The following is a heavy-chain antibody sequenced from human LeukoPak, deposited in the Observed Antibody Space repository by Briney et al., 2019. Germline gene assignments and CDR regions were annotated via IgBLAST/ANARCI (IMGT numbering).Heavy chain of an antibody. CDR2: SNSEGSTT. J-gene: IGHJ6*02. V-gene: IGHV3-74*01. CDR3: TREKGYYGMDV. CDR1: GLTFSSHW. Sequence: PGGSLRLSCAASGLTFSSHWMHWVRQAPGKGLVWVSRSNSEGSTTSYADSVKGRFTISRDNAKNTLYLQMNSLRAEDTTVYYCTREKGYYGMDVWGQGTTVTVSS.